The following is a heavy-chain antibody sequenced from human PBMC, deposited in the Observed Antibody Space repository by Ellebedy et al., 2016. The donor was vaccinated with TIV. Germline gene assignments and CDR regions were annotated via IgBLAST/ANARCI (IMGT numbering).Heavy chain of an antibody. CDR1: GFIFSSYG. J-gene: IGHJ3*02. D-gene: IGHD5-18*01. CDR3: AKDGRGHTYGDSFDI. V-gene: IGHV3-30*18. CDR2: ISYDGRNK. Sequence: GESLKISCAASGFIFSSYGMHWVRQAPGKGLEWLAVISYDGRNKDSADSAKGRFTISRDNSKNAVYLQMNSLRPEDTAVYYCAKDGRGHTYGDSFDIWGQGTTVTVSS.